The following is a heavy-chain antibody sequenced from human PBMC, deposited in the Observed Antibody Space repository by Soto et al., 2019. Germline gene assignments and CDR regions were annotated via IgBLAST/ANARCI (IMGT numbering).Heavy chain of an antibody. J-gene: IGHJ4*02. Sequence: QVQLVQSGAEVKQPGASVKVSCKASGYTFTSYAINWVRQATGQGLEWMGWMNPNSGNTGYAQKFQGRVTMTRNTSISTAYMELSSLRSEDTAVYYCARGPTWAGNVDYWGQGTLVTVSS. CDR1: GYTFTSYA. CDR2: MNPNSGNT. V-gene: IGHV1-8*01. D-gene: IGHD1-1*01. CDR3: ARGPTWAGNVDY.